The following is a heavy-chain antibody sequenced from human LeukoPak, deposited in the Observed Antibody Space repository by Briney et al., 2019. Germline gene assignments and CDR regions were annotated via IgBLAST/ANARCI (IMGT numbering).Heavy chain of an antibody. CDR3: AKVIPAAISYYFYGMDV. D-gene: IGHD2-2*01. CDR1: GYTFSSYG. Sequence: GASVKVSCKASGYTFSSYGLSWVRQAPGQGPEWMGWISPYDGKTNYAQKFQGRVTMTIDTSTNTAYMELRSLRSDDTAVYYCAKVIPAAISYYFYGMDVWGQGTTVAVSS. CDR2: ISPYDGKT. J-gene: IGHJ6*02. V-gene: IGHV1-18*01.